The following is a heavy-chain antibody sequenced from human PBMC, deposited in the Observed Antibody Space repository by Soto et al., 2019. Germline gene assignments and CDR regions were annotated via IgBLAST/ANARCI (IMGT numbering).Heavy chain of an antibody. CDR3: AKGGVILGFGDAFDI. D-gene: IGHD3-10*01. Sequence: QVQLVESGGGVVQPGRSLRLSCAASGFTFSSYGMHWVRQAPGKGLEWVAVISYDGSNKYYAGSVKGRFTISRDNSKNTLYLQMNSLRAEDTAVYYCAKGGVILGFGDAFDIWGQGTMVTVSS. CDR1: GFTFSSYG. J-gene: IGHJ3*02. V-gene: IGHV3-30*18. CDR2: ISYDGSNK.